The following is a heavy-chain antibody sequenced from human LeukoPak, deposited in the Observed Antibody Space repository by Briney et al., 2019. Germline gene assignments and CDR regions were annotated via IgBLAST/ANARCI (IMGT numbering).Heavy chain of an antibody. CDR1: GVSISSGGYS. D-gene: IGHD6-13*01. Sequence: SETLSLTCAVSGVSISSGGYSWSWIRQPPGKGLEWIGYIYYSGSTNYNPSLKSRVTISVDTSKNQFSLKLSSVTAADTAVYYCARHGRLAAAGPGPFDYWGQGTLVTVSS. CDR3: ARHGRLAAAGPGPFDY. J-gene: IGHJ4*02. V-gene: IGHV4-61*08. CDR2: IYYSGST.